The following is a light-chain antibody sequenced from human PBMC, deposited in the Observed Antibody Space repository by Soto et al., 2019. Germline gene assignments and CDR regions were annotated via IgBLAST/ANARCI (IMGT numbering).Light chain of an antibody. V-gene: IGLV2-14*01. CDR2: EVS. Sequence: QSALTQPASVSGSPGQSITISCTGTSSDVGGYNYVSWYQQHPGKAPKLIYEVSNRPSGVSNRFSGSKSGNTASLTISGLQAEDEADYYCSSYTSRSTRVFGGGTKLTVL. J-gene: IGLJ3*02. CDR1: SSDVGGYNY. CDR3: SSYTSRSTRV.